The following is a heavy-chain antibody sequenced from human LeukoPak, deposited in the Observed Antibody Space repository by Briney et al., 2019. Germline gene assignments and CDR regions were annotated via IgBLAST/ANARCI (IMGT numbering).Heavy chain of an antibody. CDR2: ISAYNGNT. D-gene: IGHD5-18*01. CDR1: GYTFTSYG. CDR3: ARHRTGIQLWPPLDY. J-gene: IGHJ4*02. Sequence: GASVTVSCKASGYTFTSYGISWVRQAPGQGLEWMGWISAYNGNTNYAQKLQGRVTMTTDTSTSTAYMELRSLRSDDTAVYYCARHRTGIQLWPPLDYWGEGTLVTVSS. V-gene: IGHV1-18*04.